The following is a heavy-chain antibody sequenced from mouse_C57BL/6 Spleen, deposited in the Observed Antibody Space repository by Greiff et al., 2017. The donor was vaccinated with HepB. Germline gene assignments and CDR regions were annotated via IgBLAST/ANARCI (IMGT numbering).Heavy chain of an antibody. CDR2: IDPSDSYT. CDR1: GYTFTSYW. J-gene: IGHJ4*01. V-gene: IGHV1-50*01. Sequence: VQLQQPGAELVKPGASVKLSCKASGYTFTSYWMQWVKQRPGQGLEWIGEIDPSDSYTNYNQKFKGKATLTVDTSSSTAYMQLSSLTSEDSAVYYCARSHYGNYGAMDYWGQGTSVTVSS. CDR3: ARSHYGNYGAMDY. D-gene: IGHD2-1*01.